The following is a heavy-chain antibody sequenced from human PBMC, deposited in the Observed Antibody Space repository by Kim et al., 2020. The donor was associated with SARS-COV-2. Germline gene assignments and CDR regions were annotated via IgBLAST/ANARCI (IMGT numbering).Heavy chain of an antibody. D-gene: IGHD6-19*01. Sequence: SETLSLTCTVSGGSISSSSYYWGWIRQPPGKGLEWIGSIYYSGSTYYNPSLKSRVTISVDTSKNQFSLKLSSVTAADTAVYYCARHQGQWRGVQRGFDYWGQGTLVTVSS. J-gene: IGHJ4*02. CDR2: IYYSGST. V-gene: IGHV4-39*01. CDR3: ARHQGQWRGVQRGFDY. CDR1: GGSISSSSYY.